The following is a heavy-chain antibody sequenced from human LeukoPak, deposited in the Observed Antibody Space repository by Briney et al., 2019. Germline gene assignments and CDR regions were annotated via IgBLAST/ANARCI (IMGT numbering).Heavy chain of an antibody. J-gene: IGHJ4*02. D-gene: IGHD3-9*01. CDR3: TRHSPSSGLTDF. Sequence: GGSLRLSCAASGFTFSSYAMSWVRQAPGKGLEWVSAISGSGGSTYYADSVKGRFTISRDNSKNTLYLQMNSLRAEDTAVYHCTRHSPSSGLTDFWGQGTLGTVSS. V-gene: IGHV3-23*01. CDR1: GFTFSSYA. CDR2: ISGSGGST.